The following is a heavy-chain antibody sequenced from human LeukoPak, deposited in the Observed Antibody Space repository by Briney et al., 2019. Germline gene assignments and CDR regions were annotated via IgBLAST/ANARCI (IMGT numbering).Heavy chain of an antibody. Sequence: GESLKISCKGSGYSFTSYWIGWVRQMPGKGLEWMGIIYPGDSDTRYSPSFQGQVTISADKSISTAYLQWSSLKASDTAMYYCARREGPYQPLNTAGPYDYWGQGTLVTVSS. CDR2: IYPGDSDT. V-gene: IGHV5-51*01. CDR1: GYSFTSYW. J-gene: IGHJ4*02. D-gene: IGHD2-2*01. CDR3: ARREGPYQPLNTAGPYDY.